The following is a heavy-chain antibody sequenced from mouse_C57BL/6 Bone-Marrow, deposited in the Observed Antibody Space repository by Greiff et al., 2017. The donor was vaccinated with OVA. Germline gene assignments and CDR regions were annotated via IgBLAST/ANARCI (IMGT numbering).Heavy chain of an antibody. CDR2: IYPRSGNT. CDR3: ARVGIDYDFAWFAY. V-gene: IGHV1-81*01. D-gene: IGHD2-4*01. J-gene: IGHJ3*01. CDR1: GYTFTSYG. Sequence: VQLQQSGAELARPGASVKLSCKASGYTFTSYGISWVKQRPGQGLEWIGEIYPRSGNTYYNEKFKGKATLTADKSSSTAYMELRSLTSEDSAVYFCARVGIDYDFAWFAYWGQGTLVTVSA.